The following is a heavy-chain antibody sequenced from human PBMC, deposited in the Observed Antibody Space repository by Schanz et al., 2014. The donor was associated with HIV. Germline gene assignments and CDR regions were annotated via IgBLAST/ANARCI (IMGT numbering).Heavy chain of an antibody. CDR2: ISWNSGSR. V-gene: IGHV3-9*01. CDR1: GFTFRRYS. J-gene: IGHJ4*02. CDR3: AKGRDYFDSSGYSD. D-gene: IGHD3-22*01. Sequence: EEHLVESGGGLVQPGGSLRLSCAAAGFTFRRYSMSWVRQAPGKGLEWVSGISWNSGSRGHADSVKGRFTISRDNAKNSLYLQMNSLRADDTAVYYCAKGRDYFDSSGYSDWGQGTLVTVSS.